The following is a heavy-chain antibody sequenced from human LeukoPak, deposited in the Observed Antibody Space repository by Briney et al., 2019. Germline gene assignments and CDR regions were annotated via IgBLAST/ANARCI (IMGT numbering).Heavy chain of an antibody. CDR2: IKPDGSEI. D-gene: IGHD3-10*01. V-gene: IGHV3-7*01. Sequence: GGSLRLSCKACGFTFSSYWMNWVRQAPGTGLEWVATIKPDGSEIHYVDSVEGRFTISRNNARNSLYLQMNTLTAEDAALYYCVKGGTTEGPNTIGRLDRWGQGTLVTVSS. CDR1: GFTFSSYW. J-gene: IGHJ5*02. CDR3: VKGGTTEGPNTIGRLDR.